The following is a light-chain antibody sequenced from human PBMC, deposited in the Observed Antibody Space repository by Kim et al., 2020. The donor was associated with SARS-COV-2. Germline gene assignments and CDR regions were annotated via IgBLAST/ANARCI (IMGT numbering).Light chain of an antibody. Sequence: YVSWYHQKPGQAPTLLIYGKDNRPSGIPDRFSGFRSGDTASLTIGGAQADDEADYFCASRNTTDNHHVIFGGGTQLTVL. CDR1: Y. V-gene: IGLV3-19*01. CDR3: ASRNTTDNHHVI. CDR2: GKD. J-gene: IGLJ2*01.